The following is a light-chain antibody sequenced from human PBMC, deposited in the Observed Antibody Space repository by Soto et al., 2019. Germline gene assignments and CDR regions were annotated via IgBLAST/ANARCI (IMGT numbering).Light chain of an antibody. CDR2: DTA. CDR3: QQYVSLPYT. J-gene: IGKJ2*01. V-gene: IGKV1-33*01. Sequence: DLQMTQSPSSLAASVGDRVTITCQASQDLTGYLNRYQQKPGKAPKLLIYDTATLEEGVPTRFSGSGSGTDFTFTINGLQPEDVTTYSCQQYVSLPYTFGQGTKLEIK. CDR1: QDLTGY.